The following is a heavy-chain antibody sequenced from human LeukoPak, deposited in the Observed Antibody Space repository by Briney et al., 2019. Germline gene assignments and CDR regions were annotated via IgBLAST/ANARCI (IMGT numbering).Heavy chain of an antibody. V-gene: IGHV1-18*01. CDR1: GYTFTSYG. CDR2: ISAYNGNT. CDR3: ARAVTIFGVVIWSFDY. J-gene: IGHJ4*02. D-gene: IGHD3-3*01. Sequence: ASVKVSCKASGYTFTSYGISWVRQAPGQGLEWMGWISAYNGNTNYAQKLQGRVTMTTDTSTSTAYMELRSLGSDDTAVYYCARAVTIFGVVIWSFDYWGQGTLVTVSS.